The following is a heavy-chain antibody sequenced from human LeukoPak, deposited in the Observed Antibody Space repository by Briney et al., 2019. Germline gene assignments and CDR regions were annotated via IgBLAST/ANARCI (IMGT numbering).Heavy chain of an antibody. Sequence: PSETLSLTCTVSGGSISSSSYYWGWIRQPPGKGLEWIGSIYYSGSTYYKPSLKSRVTISVDTSKNQFSLKLSSVTAADTAVYYCARDRGYDFWSGLFDYWGQGTLVTVSS. V-gene: IGHV4-39*07. CDR2: IYYSGST. J-gene: IGHJ4*02. D-gene: IGHD3-3*01. CDR1: GGSISSSSYY. CDR3: ARDRGYDFWSGLFDY.